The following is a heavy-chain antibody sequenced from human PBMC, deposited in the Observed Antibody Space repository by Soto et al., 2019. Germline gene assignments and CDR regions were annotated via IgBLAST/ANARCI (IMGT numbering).Heavy chain of an antibody. V-gene: IGHV4-34*01. CDR3: ARVRRTVTLLFWFDP. CDR2: INHSGST. J-gene: IGHJ5*02. Sequence: PSETLSLTCAVYGGSFSGYYWSWIRQPPGKGLEWIGEINHSGSTNYNPSLKSRVTISVDTSKNQFSLKLSSVTAADTAVYYCARVRRTVTLLFWFDPWGQGTLVTVSS. D-gene: IGHD4-4*01. CDR1: GGSFSGYY.